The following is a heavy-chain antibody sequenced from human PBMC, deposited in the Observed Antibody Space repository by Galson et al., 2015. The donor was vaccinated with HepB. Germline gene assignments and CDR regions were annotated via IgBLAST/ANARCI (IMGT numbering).Heavy chain of an antibody. V-gene: IGHV3-49*03. J-gene: IGHJ4*02. CDR3: AREEDCSGASCHSV. CDR1: GFTFGDYA. Sequence: SLRLSCAASGFTFGDYAMSWFRQAPGKGLEWVGFIRSKTYGGTTEHAAAVKGRFAVSRDDSKSIAYLQMSSPRTGDTAVYYCAREEDCSGASCHSVWGQGTLVTVSS. CDR2: IRSKTYGGTT. D-gene: IGHD2-15*01.